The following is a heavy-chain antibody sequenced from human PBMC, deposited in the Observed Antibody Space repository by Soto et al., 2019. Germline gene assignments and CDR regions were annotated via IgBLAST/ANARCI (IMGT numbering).Heavy chain of an antibody. CDR1: GFTFSSYE. D-gene: IGHD3-3*01. CDR3: AIDQDFGVVEAFDI. J-gene: IGHJ3*02. CDR2: ISSSGSTI. Sequence: EVQLVESGGGLVQPGGSLRLSCAASGFTFSSYEMNWVRQAPGKGLEWVSYISSSGSTIYYADSVKGRFTISRDNAKNSLYLRMNSLRAEDTAVYYCAIDQDFGVVEAFDIWGQGTMVTVSS. V-gene: IGHV3-48*03.